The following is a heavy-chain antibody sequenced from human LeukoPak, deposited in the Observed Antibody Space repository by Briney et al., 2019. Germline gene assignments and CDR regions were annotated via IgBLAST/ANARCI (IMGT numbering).Heavy chain of an antibody. CDR3: ARARGDYYYYYYYMDV. CDR2: IYHGGST. Sequence: SETLSLTCTVSGYSISSGYYWGWIRQPPGKGLEWIGSIYHGGSTYYNPSLKSRVTISVDTSKNQFSLKLSSVTAADTAVYYCARARGDYYYYYYYMDVWGKGTTVTISS. CDR1: GYSISSGYY. V-gene: IGHV4-38-2*02. J-gene: IGHJ6*03. D-gene: IGHD4-17*01.